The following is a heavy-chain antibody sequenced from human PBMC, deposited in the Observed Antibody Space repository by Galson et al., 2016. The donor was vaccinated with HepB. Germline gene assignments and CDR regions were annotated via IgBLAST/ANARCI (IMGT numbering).Heavy chain of an antibody. D-gene: IGHD2-21*02. V-gene: IGHV3-21*01. Sequence: SLRLSCAASGFNFSGYSMNWVRQAPGKGLEWVSSISSSSSYIYYADSVKGRFTISRDNAKNSLFLHMNSLRAEETALYYCARDSLAYCGGDCYSPDYWGQGTLVTVSS. CDR1: GFNFSGYS. J-gene: IGHJ4*02. CDR2: ISSSSSYI. CDR3: ARDSLAYCGGDCYSPDY.